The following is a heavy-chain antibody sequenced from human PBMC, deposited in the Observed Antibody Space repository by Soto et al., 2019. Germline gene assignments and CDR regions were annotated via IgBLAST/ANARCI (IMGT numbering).Heavy chain of an antibody. CDR2: ISYDGSKE. Sequence: QVQLVESGGGVVQPGRSLRLSCAASGFVFSSYAVYWVRQAPGKGLEWVALISYDGSKEYYADSVKGRFTISRDDDKNTVYLQMNSIGAADTSVYYCERDRKSRNSAYYYYGMEVWGQWTTVTVYS. CDR3: ERDRKSRNSAYYYYGMEV. V-gene: IGHV3-30-3*01. CDR1: GFVFSSYA. J-gene: IGHJ6*01.